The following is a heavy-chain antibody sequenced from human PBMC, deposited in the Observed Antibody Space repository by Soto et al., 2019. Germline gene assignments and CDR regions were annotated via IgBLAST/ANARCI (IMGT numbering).Heavy chain of an antibody. D-gene: IGHD3-22*01. Sequence: GGSLRLSCAASGFTFSSYAMTWVRQAPGKGLEWVSVISGSGGSTYFADSVKGRFTISRDNSKNTLYLQMSSLRAEDTAVYYCAIDYDSSGYCPLHSGPASLVTDFS. V-gene: IGHV3-23*01. J-gene: IGHJ4*02. CDR1: GFTFSSYA. CDR3: AIDYDSSGYCPLH. CDR2: ISGSGGST.